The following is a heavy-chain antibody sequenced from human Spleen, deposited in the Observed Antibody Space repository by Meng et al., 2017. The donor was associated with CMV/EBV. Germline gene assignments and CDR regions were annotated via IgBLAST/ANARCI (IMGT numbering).Heavy chain of an antibody. D-gene: IGHD1-26*01. CDR2: ISWNSGSI. CDR1: GFPFDDYA. CDR3: ARVGLGFDI. Sequence: GGSLRLSCAASGFPFDDYAMHWVQQGPGKGLEWVSGISWNSGSIAYGDSVKGRFTISRDNAKNSLYLQMNSLRADDTALYYCARVGLGFDIWGQGTLVTVSS. V-gene: IGHV3-9*01. J-gene: IGHJ3*02.